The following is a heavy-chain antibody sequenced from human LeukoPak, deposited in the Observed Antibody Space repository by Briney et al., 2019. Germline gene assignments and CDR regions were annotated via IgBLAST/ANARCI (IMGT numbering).Heavy chain of an antibody. V-gene: IGHV4-4*07. J-gene: IGHJ4*02. Sequence: SETLSLTCTVSGGSISSYYWSWIRQPAGKGLEWIGRIYASGSTNYNPSLKSRVTMSVDTSKNQFSLKLSSVTAADTAVYFCARGSSGYDLPDYWGQGSLVTVSS. CDR2: IYASGST. CDR3: ARGSSGYDLPDY. D-gene: IGHD5-12*01. CDR1: GGSISSYY.